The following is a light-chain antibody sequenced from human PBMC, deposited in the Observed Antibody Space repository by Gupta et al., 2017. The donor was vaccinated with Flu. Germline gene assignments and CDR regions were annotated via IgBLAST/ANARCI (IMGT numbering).Light chain of an antibody. Sequence: SVLTQPPSASGTPGQRVIISCSGSSSNIGGNPVNWYQQLPGTAPKVLIYNNDQRPSGVPDRFSGSKSGTSASLAISGLHSEDESNYYCAAWDDSLNGLVFGGGTKLTVL. CDR3: AAWDDSLNGLV. J-gene: IGLJ3*02. CDR1: SSNIGGNP. CDR2: NND. V-gene: IGLV1-44*01.